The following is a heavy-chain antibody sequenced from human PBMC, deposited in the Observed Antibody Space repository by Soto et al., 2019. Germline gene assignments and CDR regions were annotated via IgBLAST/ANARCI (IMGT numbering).Heavy chain of an antibody. D-gene: IGHD6-13*01. J-gene: IGHJ4*02. CDR3: ASDSSSWYPFDY. Sequence: GASVKVSCKASGGTFSSYTISWVRQAPGQGLEWMGRIIPILGIANYAQKFQGRVTITADKSTSTAYMELSSLRSEDTAVYYCASDSSSWYPFDYWGQGTLVTVSS. V-gene: IGHV1-69*02. CDR1: GGTFSSYT. CDR2: IIPILGIA.